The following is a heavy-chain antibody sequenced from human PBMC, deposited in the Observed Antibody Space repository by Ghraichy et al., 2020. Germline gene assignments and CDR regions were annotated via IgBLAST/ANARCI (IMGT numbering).Heavy chain of an antibody. CDR3: ARYRYGFDY. V-gene: IGHV3-48*02. D-gene: IGHD5-18*01. J-gene: IGHJ4*02. Sequence: GSLRLSCAAAGFTFSSFSMSWVRQAPGKGPEWVSYISSSSSTIYYADSVKGRFTISRDNARNSLYLQMNSLTDEDTAVYYCARYRYGFDYWGRGTLVTVSS. CDR1: GFTFSSFS. CDR2: ISSSSSTI.